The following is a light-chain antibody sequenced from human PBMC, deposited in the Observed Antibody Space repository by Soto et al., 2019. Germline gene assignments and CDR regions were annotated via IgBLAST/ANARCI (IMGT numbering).Light chain of an antibody. CDR2: DVT. Sequence: QSVLTQPRSVSGSPGQSVTISCTGTSSDVGGYNFVSWYQQYPGKAPKLIIYDVTKGPSGVPDRFSGSKSSNTASLTISGLQTDDEADYYCCSYAGSYTHVFGTGTKVTVL. V-gene: IGLV2-11*01. CDR3: CSYAGSYTHV. J-gene: IGLJ1*01. CDR1: SSDVGGYNF.